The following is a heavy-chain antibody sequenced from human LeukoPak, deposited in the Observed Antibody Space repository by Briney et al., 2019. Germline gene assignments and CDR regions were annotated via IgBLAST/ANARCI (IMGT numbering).Heavy chain of an antibody. J-gene: IGHJ3*02. CDR1: GGSISSSSYY. CDR3: ARDKSRTYGSADAFDI. V-gene: IGHV4-39*07. Sequence: SETLSLTCTVSGGSISSSSYYWGWIRQPPGKGLEWIGSVYYSGSTYYNPSLKSRVTISIDTSKNQFSLKLSSVTAADTAVYYCARDKSRTYGSADAFDIWGQGTMVTVSS. CDR2: VYYSGST. D-gene: IGHD3-10*01.